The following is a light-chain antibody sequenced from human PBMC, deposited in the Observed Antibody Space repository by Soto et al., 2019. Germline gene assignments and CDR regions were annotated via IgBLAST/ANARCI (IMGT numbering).Light chain of an antibody. Sequence: QAVVTQPASVSGSPGQSITISCTGTSSDVGSHNLVSWYQQHPGQAPKLMIYEVTKRPLGVSTRFSASKSGNTASLTISGLQAEDEADYYCCSYGGSRAVFGGGIQLTVL. CDR3: CSYGGSRAV. CDR2: EVT. V-gene: IGLV2-23*02. CDR1: SSDVGSHNL. J-gene: IGLJ7*01.